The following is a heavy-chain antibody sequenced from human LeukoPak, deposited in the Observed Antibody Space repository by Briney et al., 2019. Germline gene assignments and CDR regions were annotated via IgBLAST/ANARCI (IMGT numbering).Heavy chain of an antibody. D-gene: IGHD3-3*01. CDR3: ARTTTIFGVVNWFDP. J-gene: IGHJ5*02. Sequence: GESLKISCKGSGYSFTSYWIGWVRQMPGKGLEWMGFIYPGDSDTRYSPSFQGQVTISADKSISTAYLQWSSLKASDTAMYYCARTTTIFGVVNWFDPWGQGTLVTVSS. V-gene: IGHV5-51*01. CDR2: IYPGDSDT. CDR1: GYSFTSYW.